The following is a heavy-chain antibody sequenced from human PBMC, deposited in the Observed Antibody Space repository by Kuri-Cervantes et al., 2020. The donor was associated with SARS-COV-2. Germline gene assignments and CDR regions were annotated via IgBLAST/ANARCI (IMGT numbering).Heavy chain of an antibody. V-gene: IGHV3-11*04. CDR2: IGPSGTFK. J-gene: IGHJ3*02. D-gene: IGHD3-16*01. Sequence: LKISCTASGFIFSDFYMTWIRQAPGKGLEWISSIGPSGTFKHYADSVKGRFTISRDNAKNSLYLQMNSPRAEDTAVYYCARDEGEGSDAFDIWGQGTMVTVSS. CDR3: ARDEGEGSDAFDI. CDR1: GFIFSDFY.